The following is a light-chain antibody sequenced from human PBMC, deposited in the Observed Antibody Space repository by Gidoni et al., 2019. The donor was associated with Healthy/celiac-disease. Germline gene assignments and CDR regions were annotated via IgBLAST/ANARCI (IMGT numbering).Light chain of an antibody. CDR3: QQSYSTPRIT. J-gene: IGKJ5*01. CDR2: AAS. CDR1: QSISSY. V-gene: IGKV1-39*01. Sequence: DIQMIQSPSSLSASVGDRVTITCRASQSISSYLNWYQQKPGKAPKLLIYAASNLQSGVPSRFSGSGSGTDFTLTISSLQPEDFATYYCQQSYSTPRITFGQGTRLEIK.